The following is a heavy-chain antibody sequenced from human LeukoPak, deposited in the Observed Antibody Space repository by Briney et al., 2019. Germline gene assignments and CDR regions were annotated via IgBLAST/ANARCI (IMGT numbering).Heavy chain of an antibody. CDR2: INPNSGGT. CDR3: ARSLVVPAAILFAYNWFDP. V-gene: IGHV1-2*02. J-gene: IGHJ5*02. Sequence: ASVKVSCKASGYTFTGYYMHWVRQAPGQGLEWMGWINPNSGGTNYAQKFQGRVTMTRDTSISTAYMGLSRLRSDDTAVYYCARSLVVPAAILFAYNWFDPWGQGTLVTVSS. CDR1: GYTFTGYY. D-gene: IGHD2-2*01.